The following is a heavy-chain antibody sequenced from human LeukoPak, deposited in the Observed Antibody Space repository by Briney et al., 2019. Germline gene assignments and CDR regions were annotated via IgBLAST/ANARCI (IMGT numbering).Heavy chain of an antibody. CDR3: ARDAFASGSYNPFDN. V-gene: IGHV3-30-3*01. J-gene: IGHJ4*02. CDR1: GFTFSSYA. CDR2: ISYDGSNK. Sequence: GGSLRLSCAASGFTFSSYAMHWVRQAPGKGLEWVAVISYDGSNKYYADSVKGRFTISRDNSKNTLYLQMNSLRAEDTAVYYCARDAFASGSYNPFDNWSQGTLVTVSS. D-gene: IGHD3-10*01.